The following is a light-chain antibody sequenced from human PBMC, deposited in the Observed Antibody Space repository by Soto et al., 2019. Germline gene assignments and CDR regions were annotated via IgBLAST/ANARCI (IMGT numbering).Light chain of an antibody. CDR3: ENWDSNTHTV. Sequence: QPVLTQSSSASASLGSSVKLTCTLSSGHSSYIIAWHQQQPGKAPRYLMKLEGSGSYNKGSGVPDRFSGSSSGADRYLTISNLPFEDEADYYCENWDSNTHTVFGGGTKLTVL. CDR2: LEGSGSY. CDR1: SGHSSYI. J-gene: IGLJ3*02. V-gene: IGLV4-60*02.